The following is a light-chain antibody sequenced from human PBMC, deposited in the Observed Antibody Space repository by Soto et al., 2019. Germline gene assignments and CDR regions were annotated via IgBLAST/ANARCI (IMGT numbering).Light chain of an antibody. J-gene: IGKJ5*01. CDR2: GAS. V-gene: IGKV3-15*01. Sequence: EIWMTQSPATLSVSPGERVSLSCRSSQSVNSKLAWYQQKPGQAPRLLIYGASTRATGIPARFSGSGSGTEFTLTISSLQSEDFAVYFCQQYNNWPPITFGQGTRLEIK. CDR3: QQYNNWPPIT. CDR1: QSVNSK.